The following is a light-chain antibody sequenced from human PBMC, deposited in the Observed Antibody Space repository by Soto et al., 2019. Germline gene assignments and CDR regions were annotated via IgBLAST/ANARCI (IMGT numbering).Light chain of an antibody. Sequence: QSALTQPASVSGSPEQSITISCTGTSSDVGGYDYVSWYQQHPGRAPKLMIYDVSNRPSGVSNRFSGSKSGNTASLTISGLLAEDEADYYCRSYTSSSTLVFGGGTKLTVL. CDR3: RSYTSSSTLV. CDR2: DVS. CDR1: SSDVGGYDY. V-gene: IGLV2-14*01. J-gene: IGLJ2*01.